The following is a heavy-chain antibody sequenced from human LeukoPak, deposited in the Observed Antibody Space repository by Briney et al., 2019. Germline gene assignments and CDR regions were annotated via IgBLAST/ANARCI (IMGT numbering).Heavy chain of an antibody. Sequence: MSGGSLRLSCAASGFTFSSYGMSWVRQMPGKGLEWMGIIYPGDSDTRYSPSFQGQVTISADKSISTAYLQWSSLKASDTAMYYCARHTDYTSRDAFDIWGQGTMVTVSS. J-gene: IGHJ3*02. CDR3: ARHTDYTSRDAFDI. V-gene: IGHV5-51*01. D-gene: IGHD2-2*02. CDR1: GFTFSSYG. CDR2: IYPGDSDT.